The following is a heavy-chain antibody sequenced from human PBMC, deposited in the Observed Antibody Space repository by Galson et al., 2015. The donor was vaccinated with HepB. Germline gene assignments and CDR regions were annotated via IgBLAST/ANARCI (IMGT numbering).Heavy chain of an antibody. D-gene: IGHD3-10*01. Sequence: SLRLSCAASGFTFGAYEMNWVRQAPGKGLEWISYISSNGYMIYYAESVKGRFTVSRDNARDSLYLQMNSLRVEDTAVYYCERDDALWSWYVDSWGQGILVTVSS. J-gene: IGHJ4*02. CDR2: ISSNGYMI. V-gene: IGHV3-48*03. CDR3: ERDDALWSWYVDS. CDR1: GFTFGAYE.